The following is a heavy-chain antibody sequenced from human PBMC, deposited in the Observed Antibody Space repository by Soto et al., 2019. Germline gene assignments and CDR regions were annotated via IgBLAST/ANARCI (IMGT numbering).Heavy chain of an antibody. V-gene: IGHV1-18*01. CDR1: GYTFTSYG. J-gene: IGHJ6*02. CDR3: ARGGDVNYYHGMDV. CDR2: ISAYNGKT. Sequence: QVQLVQSGGEVKKPGASVKLSCTASGYTFTSYGISWVRQAPGQGLEGMGWISAYNGKTNYAQNVQGRVTMTTDTSTRTAYMALRSLRSDDTAVYYCARGGDVNYYHGMDVWGQGTTVTVSS. D-gene: IGHD5-12*01.